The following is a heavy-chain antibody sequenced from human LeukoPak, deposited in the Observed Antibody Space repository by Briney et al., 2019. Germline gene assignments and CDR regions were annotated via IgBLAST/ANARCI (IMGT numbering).Heavy chain of an antibody. D-gene: IGHD3-22*01. J-gene: IGHJ4*02. CDR3: ARDRYYYDSSGYRFDY. V-gene: IGHV4-4*07. CDR2: IHTSGST. CDR1: GGSITSYY. Sequence: SETLSLTCTFSGGSITSYYWSWIRQPAGKGLEWIGRIHTSGSTNYNPSLRSRVTMSVDTSKNQFSLKLSPVTAADTAVYYCARDRYYYDSSGYRFDYWGQGTLVTVSS.